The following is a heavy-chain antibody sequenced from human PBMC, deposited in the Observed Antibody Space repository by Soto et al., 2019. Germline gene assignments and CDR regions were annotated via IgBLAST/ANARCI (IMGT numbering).Heavy chain of an antibody. CDR2: INPSGGST. D-gene: IGHD1-26*01. CDR3: ARGNQGWELLSGAFDI. CDR1: GYTLTDNY. J-gene: IGHJ3*02. V-gene: IGHV1-46*01. Sequence: ASVKVSCKASGYTLTDNYIHWVRQAPGQGLEWMGIINPSGGSTSYAQKFQGRVTMTRDTSTSTVYMELSSLRSEDTAVYYCARGNQGWELLSGAFDIWGQGTMVTVSS.